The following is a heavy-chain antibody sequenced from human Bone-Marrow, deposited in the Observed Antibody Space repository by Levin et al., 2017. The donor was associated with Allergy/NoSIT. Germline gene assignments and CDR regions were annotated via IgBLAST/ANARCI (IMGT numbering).Heavy chain of an antibody. D-gene: IGHD3-10*01. CDR2: ISKDGSGA. CDR1: GFSFNSHT. Sequence: PGGSLRLSCAASGFSFNSHTMSWVRQAPGKGLEWVADISKDGSGAYYVDSVEGRFTISRDNAKNSLFLQMNSLRVDDAAVYYCARDWGDNNRAFDYWGQGTLVTVSS. CDR3: ARDWGDNNRAFDY. J-gene: IGHJ4*02. V-gene: IGHV3-7*03.